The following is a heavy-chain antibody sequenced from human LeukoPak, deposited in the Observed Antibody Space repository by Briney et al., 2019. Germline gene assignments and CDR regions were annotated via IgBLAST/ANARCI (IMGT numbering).Heavy chain of an antibody. CDR3: ARLSTTSRHWSAAFDI. V-gene: IGHV1-2*02. CDR2: IDPNSGGT. Sequence: ASVKVSCKASGYTFTDYYMQWVRQAPGQGLEWMGWIDPNSGGTKYAQKFQGRVTMTRDTSISTAYMELSRLRSDDTAVYYCARLSTTSRHWSAAFDIWGQGTMVTVS. J-gene: IGHJ3*02. D-gene: IGHD1-1*01. CDR1: GYTFTDYY.